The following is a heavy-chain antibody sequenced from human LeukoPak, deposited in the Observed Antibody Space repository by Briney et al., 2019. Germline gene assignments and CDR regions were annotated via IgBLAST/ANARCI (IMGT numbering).Heavy chain of an antibody. V-gene: IGHV3-30*18. D-gene: IGHD1-26*01. CDR3: AKDLAVGALAS. CDR2: ISYDGSNK. Sequence: GGSLRLSCAASGFTFRSYGMHWVRQAPGRGLEWVAVISYDGSNKYYADSVKGRFTISRDNSKNTLYLQMNSLRAEDTAVYYCAKDLAVGALASWGQGTLVTVSS. J-gene: IGHJ4*02. CDR1: GFTFRSYG.